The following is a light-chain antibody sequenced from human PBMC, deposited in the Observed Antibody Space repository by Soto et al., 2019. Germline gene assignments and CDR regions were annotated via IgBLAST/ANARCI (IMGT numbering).Light chain of an antibody. CDR1: SSNIGSNT. V-gene: IGLV1-44*01. CDR2: SNN. J-gene: IGLJ1*01. Sequence: QSVLTQPPSASGTPGQRVTISCSGSSSNIGSNTVNWYQQLPGTAPKLLIYSNNQRPSGVPDRFSGSKSGTSASLAISGLQSEDEADYYCAAWDDSLNGYVFGTGNKVTV. CDR3: AAWDDSLNGYV.